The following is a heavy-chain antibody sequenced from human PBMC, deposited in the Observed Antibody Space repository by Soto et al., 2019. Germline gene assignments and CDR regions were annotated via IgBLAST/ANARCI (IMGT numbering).Heavy chain of an antibody. D-gene: IGHD6-13*01. Sequence: QVQLVQSGAEVKKPGASVKVSCKASGYTFTSYDINWVRQATGQGLEWMGWMNPNSGNTGYAQKFQGRVTMTRNTSISTAYMELSSLRSEGPAVSDCASGRRTSAAAGQYDWFDPWGQGTRVTVSS. V-gene: IGHV1-8*01. CDR3: ASGRRTSAAAGQYDWFDP. CDR1: GYTFTSYD. CDR2: MNPNSGNT. J-gene: IGHJ5*02.